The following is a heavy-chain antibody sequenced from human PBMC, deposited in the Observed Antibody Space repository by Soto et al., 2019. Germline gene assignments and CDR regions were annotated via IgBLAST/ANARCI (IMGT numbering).Heavy chain of an antibody. CDR2: IYYSGST. CDR1: GGSISSSSYY. D-gene: IGHD6-13*01. J-gene: IGHJ4*02. Sequence: QLQLQESGPGLVKPSETLSLTCTVSGGSISSSSYYWGWIRQPPGKGLEWIGSIYYSGSTYYNPSLKSRVTMSVDTSKNQFSLKLSSVTAADTAVYYCATYSSSWYVVYWGQGTLVTVSS. V-gene: IGHV4-39*01. CDR3: ATYSSSWYVVY.